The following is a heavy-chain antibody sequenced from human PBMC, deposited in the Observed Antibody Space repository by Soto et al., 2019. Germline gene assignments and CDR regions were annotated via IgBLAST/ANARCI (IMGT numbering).Heavy chain of an antibody. Sequence: QLQLQESGSGLVKPSQTLSLTCAVSGGSISSGGYSWSWIRQPPGKGLEWIGYIYHSGSTYYTPSPXTXLTMAVARSKNQFSRKLSSVTAAATAVFYGARAPDYWGQGPLVTVSS. V-gene: IGHV4-30-2*01. CDR3: ARAPDY. CDR2: IYHSGST. CDR1: GGSISSGGYS. J-gene: IGHJ4*02.